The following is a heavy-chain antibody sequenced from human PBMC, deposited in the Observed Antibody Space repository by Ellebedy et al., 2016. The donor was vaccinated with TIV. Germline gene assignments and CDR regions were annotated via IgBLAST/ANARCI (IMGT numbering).Heavy chain of an antibody. Sequence: ASVKVSCKASGYTFTSYGISWVRQAPGQGLEWMGWISAYNGNTNYAQKFQGRVTMTTDTSTSTAYMELSSLRSDDTAVYYCAREKVIRGVTSWFDPWGQGTLVTVSS. CDR2: ISAYNGNT. J-gene: IGHJ5*02. CDR1: GYTFTSYG. V-gene: IGHV1-18*01. CDR3: AREKVIRGVTSWFDP. D-gene: IGHD3-10*01.